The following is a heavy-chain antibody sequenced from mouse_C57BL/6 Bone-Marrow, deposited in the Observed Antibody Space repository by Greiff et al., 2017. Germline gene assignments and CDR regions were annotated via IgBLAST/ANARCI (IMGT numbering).Heavy chain of an antibody. J-gene: IGHJ4*01. V-gene: IGHV1-72*01. D-gene: IGHD2-4*01. Sequence: QVQLKQPGAELVKPGASVKLSCKASGYTFTSYWMHWVKQRPGRGLEWIGRIDPNSGGTKYNEKFKSKATLTVDKPSSTAYMQLSSLTSEYSAVYYCARTGLRRVGYYAMDYWGQGTSVTVSS. CDR2: IDPNSGGT. CDR1: GYTFTSYW. CDR3: ARTGLRRVGYYAMDY.